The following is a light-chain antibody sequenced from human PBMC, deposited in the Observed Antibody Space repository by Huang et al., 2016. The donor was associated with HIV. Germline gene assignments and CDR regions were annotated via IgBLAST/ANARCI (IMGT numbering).Light chain of an antibody. V-gene: IGKV2-28*01. Sequence: DIVMTQSPLSLPVTPGEPVSISCRSSQSLLHGDGYNYLEWYLQKPGQSPQLLIYLGSNRASGVPGRFSGSGSGTDFALKISRVEPEDVGVYYCMQALMTPRTFGQGTTLAIK. CDR1: QSLLHGDGYNY. CDR2: LGS. CDR3: MQALMTPRT. J-gene: IGKJ2*01.